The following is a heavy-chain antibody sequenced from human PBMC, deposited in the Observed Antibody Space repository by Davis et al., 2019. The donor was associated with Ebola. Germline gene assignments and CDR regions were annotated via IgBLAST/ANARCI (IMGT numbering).Heavy chain of an antibody. CDR3: AKAIAATNTGFDY. Sequence: PGGSLRLSCAASGFTFDDFAMHWVRQAPGKGLEWVSGISWSSGTSGYADSVKGRFTISRDNAKNSLYLQMNSLRPEDMAFYYCAKAIAATNTGFDYWGQGTLVTVSS. J-gene: IGHJ4*02. CDR2: ISWSSGTS. CDR1: GFTFDDFA. D-gene: IGHD6-13*01. V-gene: IGHV3-9*03.